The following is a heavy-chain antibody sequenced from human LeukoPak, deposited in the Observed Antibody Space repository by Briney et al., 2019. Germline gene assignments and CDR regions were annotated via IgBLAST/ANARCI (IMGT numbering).Heavy chain of an antibody. CDR3: ARDSSAHFDY. CDR1: GGSISSYY. Sequence: SETLSLTCTVSGGSISSYYWSWIRQPPGKGLEWIGYFYYSGSTDYNPSLKSRVTISVDTSKNQFSLNLSSVTAADTAVYYCARDSSAHFDYWGQGTLVTFSS. J-gene: IGHJ4*02. CDR2: FYYSGST. V-gene: IGHV4-59*01.